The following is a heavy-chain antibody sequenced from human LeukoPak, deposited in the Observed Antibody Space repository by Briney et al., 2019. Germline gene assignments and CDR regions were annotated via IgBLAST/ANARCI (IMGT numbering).Heavy chain of an antibody. V-gene: IGHV3-23*01. D-gene: IGHD5-12*01. J-gene: IGHJ4*02. Sequence: GGSLRLSCAASGFTFSSYAMSWVRHAPGKGLEWVSAISAGGGSTYYADSVKGRFTISRDNSKNTLYLQMNSLRAEDTAVYYCAAGVAAISYFDYWGQGTLVTVSS. CDR3: AAGVAAISYFDY. CDR1: GFTFSSYA. CDR2: ISAGGGST.